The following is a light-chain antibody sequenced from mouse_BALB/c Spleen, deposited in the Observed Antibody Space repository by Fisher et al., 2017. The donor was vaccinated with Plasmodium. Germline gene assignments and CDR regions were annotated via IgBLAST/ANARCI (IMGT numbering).Light chain of an antibody. J-gene: IGKJ5*01. CDR1: QSINNY. V-gene: IGKV5-45*01. CDR2: YTS. CDR3: QQSNSWPLT. Sequence: DIVITQTPATLSVTPGDRVSLSCRASQSINNYLHWYQKKSHESPRLLINYTSQSISGIPSRFSGSGSGTDFTLNINSVETEDFGMYFCQQSNSWPLTFGAGTKLELK.